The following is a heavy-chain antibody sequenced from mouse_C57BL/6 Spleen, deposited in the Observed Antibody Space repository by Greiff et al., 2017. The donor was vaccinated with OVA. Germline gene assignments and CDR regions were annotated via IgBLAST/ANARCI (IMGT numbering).Heavy chain of an antibody. CDR3: ASGGTGTWFAY. J-gene: IGHJ3*01. D-gene: IGHD3-2*02. Sequence: VQLQQSGPELVKPGASVKISCKASGYAFSSSWMNWVKQRPGKGLEWIGRIYPGGGDTNYNGKVKGKATLTADKSSSTAYMQLSSLTSEDSAVYFCASGGTGTWFAYWGQGTLVTVSA. CDR1: GYAFSSSW. V-gene: IGHV1-82*01. CDR2: IYPGGGDT.